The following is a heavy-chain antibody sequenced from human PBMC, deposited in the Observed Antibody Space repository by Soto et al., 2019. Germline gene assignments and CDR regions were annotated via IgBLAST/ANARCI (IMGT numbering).Heavy chain of an antibody. CDR3: ARLSGSHWLYYYYGMDV. J-gene: IGHJ6*02. D-gene: IGHD1-26*01. CDR2: ISGSDGKT. V-gene: IGHV3-23*01. Sequence: GGSPSLSGAASACSHGSYARSLVRQARGKGLEWVSTISGSDGKTFYADSVKGRFTISRDNSKNTLYLQMNSLRAEDTAVYYCARLSGSHWLYYYYGMDVWGQGTTVTVSS. CDR1: ACSHGSYA.